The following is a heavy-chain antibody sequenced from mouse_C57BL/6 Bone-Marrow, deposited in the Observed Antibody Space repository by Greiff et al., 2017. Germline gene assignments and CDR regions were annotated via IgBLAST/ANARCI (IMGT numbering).Heavy chain of an antibody. CDR1: GFTFSDYG. D-gene: IGHD1-1*01. V-gene: IGHV5-15*01. Sequence: DVKLVESGGGLVQPGGSLKLSCAASGFTFSDYGMAWVRQAPRKGPEWVAFISNLAYSIYYADTVTGRFTISRENAKNTLYLEMSSLRSEDTAMYYCASYGKDAMDYWGQGTSVTVSS. CDR3: ASYGKDAMDY. CDR2: ISNLAYSI. J-gene: IGHJ4*01.